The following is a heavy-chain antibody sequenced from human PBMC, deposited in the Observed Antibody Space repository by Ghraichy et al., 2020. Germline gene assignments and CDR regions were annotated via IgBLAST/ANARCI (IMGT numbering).Heavy chain of an antibody. V-gene: IGHV3-7*01. CDR2: INQDGSGK. CDR1: GFTFSRYW. CDR3: ARDPYDSSAYGAFDV. Sequence: GGSLRLSCAASGFTFSRYWMTWVRPAPGKGLEWVANINQDGSGKEYVDSVKGRLTISRDNAKNSLYLQMNSLRAEDTAVYYCARDPYDSSAYGAFDVWGQGTMVTVSS. D-gene: IGHD3-22*01. J-gene: IGHJ3*01.